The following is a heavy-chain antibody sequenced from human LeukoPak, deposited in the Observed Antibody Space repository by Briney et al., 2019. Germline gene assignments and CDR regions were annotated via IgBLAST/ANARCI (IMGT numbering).Heavy chain of an antibody. J-gene: IGHJ4*02. Sequence: PGGSLRLSCAAAEFTFSSFWMTWVRQAPGKGLEWVANIQQDGREIHYVDSVKGRFTISRDNAKNSLYLQMNSLRAEDTAVYYCASLRRWELLPFDYWGQGTLVTVSS. D-gene: IGHD1-26*01. CDR3: ASLRRWELLPFDY. V-gene: IGHV3-7*01. CDR1: EFTFSSFW. CDR2: IQQDGREI.